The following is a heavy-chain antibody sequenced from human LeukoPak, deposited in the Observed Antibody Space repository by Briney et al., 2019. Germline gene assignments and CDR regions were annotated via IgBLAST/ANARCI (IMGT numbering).Heavy chain of an antibody. J-gene: IGHJ5*02. CDR3: ARDTTTLDP. Sequence: ASVKVSCKASGYTFTSYGISWVRQAPGQGLEWMGWISTHNGDTNYAQKFQGRVIITTDTSMSTAYMEMRSLRSDDTAVYYCARDTTTLDPWGQGTLVTVSS. CDR2: ISTHNGDT. V-gene: IGHV1-18*01. D-gene: IGHD2/OR15-2a*01. CDR1: GYTFTSYG.